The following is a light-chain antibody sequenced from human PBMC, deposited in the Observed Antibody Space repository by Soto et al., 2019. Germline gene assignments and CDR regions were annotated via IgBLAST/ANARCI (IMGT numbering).Light chain of an antibody. V-gene: IGKV1-5*01. J-gene: IGKJ4*01. CDR1: QSLSNW. CDR3: QQYITYPLT. Sequence: DIQMTQSPSPLSASVGDRVTITCRASQSLSNWLAWYQQKPGKAPKLLIYDASNLDSGVPSRFSGSGSGTEFTLTISSLQPDDFATYYCQQYITYPLTFGGGTKVEIK. CDR2: DAS.